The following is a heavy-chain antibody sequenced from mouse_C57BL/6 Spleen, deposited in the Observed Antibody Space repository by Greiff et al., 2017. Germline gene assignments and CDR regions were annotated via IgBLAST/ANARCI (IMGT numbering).Heavy chain of an antibody. CDR2: ISYDGSN. J-gene: IGHJ2*01. Sequence: EVQVVESGPGLVKPSQSLSLTCTVTGYSITSGYYWNWIRRFPGNKLSWMCYISYDGSNNYNPTLKNRIPITRDKSKNQFFLKLNSVTTEDTATFYCAREGGYWGQGTTLTVSS. CDR1: GYSITSGYY. V-gene: IGHV3-6*01. CDR3: AREGGY.